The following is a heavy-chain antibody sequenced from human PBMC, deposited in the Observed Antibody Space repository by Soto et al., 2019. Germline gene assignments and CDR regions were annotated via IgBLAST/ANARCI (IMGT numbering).Heavy chain of an antibody. V-gene: IGHV4-30-2*01. CDR3: ARDAGGDYGDASWFDP. CDR1: GGSISSGGYS. D-gene: IGHD4-17*01. CDR2: IYHSGST. Sequence: QLQLQESGSGLVKPSQTLSLTCAVSGGSISSGGYSWSWIRQPPGKGLEWIGYIYHSGSTYYNPSLKSRVTISVDRSKNQFSLKLSSVTAADTAVYYCARDAGGDYGDASWFDPWGQGTLVTVSS. J-gene: IGHJ5*02.